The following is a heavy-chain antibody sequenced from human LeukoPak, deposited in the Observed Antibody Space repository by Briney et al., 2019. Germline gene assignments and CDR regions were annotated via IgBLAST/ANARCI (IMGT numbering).Heavy chain of an antibody. D-gene: IGHD1-26*01. CDR3: VKDRWEPTH. CDR2: ISIHGDTT. CDR1: GFIFNNYA. Sequence: GGSLRLSCSASGFIFNNYAMHLVRQAPGKGLEFLSAISIHGDTTYYADSVKGRFTISRDNSKNTLYLQMSSLRPEDTAVYYCVKDRWEPTHWGQGTLVTVSS. J-gene: IGHJ4*02. V-gene: IGHV3-64D*09.